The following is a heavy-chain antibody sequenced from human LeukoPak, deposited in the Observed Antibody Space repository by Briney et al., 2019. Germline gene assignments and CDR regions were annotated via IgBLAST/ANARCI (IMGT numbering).Heavy chain of an antibody. V-gene: IGHV4-4*02. Sequence: PSQTLSLTCAVSGGSVTSTNCWTWVRQPPGKGLEWIGEFHLDGRTNYNPSLKSRLIMSVDLPENHISLKLTSVAAADTAVYYCAREGGFYRPLDYSGQGTLVTVSS. CDR1: GGSVTSTNC. J-gene: IGHJ4*02. D-gene: IGHD3-3*01. CDR2: FHLDGRT. CDR3: AREGGFYRPLDY.